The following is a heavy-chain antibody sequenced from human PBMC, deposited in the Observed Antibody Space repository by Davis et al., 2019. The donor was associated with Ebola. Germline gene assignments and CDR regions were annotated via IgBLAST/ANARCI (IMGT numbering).Heavy chain of an antibody. V-gene: IGHV1-2*04. D-gene: IGHD2-2*01. J-gene: IGHJ4*02. CDR3: ARGPAANAPLDY. CDR1: GYTFIYYY. Sequence: ASVKVSCKAFGYTFIYYYINWVRQTPGQGLEWMGRINPKSGATTYAQRFQGWVTMTRDTSSGTAYMDLGSLKSDDTAVYYCARGPAANAPLDYWGQGTLVTVSS. CDR2: INPKSGAT.